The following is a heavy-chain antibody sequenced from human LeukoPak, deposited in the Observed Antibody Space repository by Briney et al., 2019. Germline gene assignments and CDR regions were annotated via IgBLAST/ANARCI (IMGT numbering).Heavy chain of an antibody. CDR1: GFTFSSYG. Sequence: QSGGSLRLSCAASGFTFSSYGMHWVRQAPGKGLEWVAFMRYDGSNKYYADSVKGRFTISRDNSKNTLYLQMNSLRAEDTAVYYCARVFYDFWSGDYYYYMDVWGKGTTVTVSS. D-gene: IGHD3-3*01. CDR3: ARVFYDFWSGDYYYYMDV. CDR2: MRYDGSNK. V-gene: IGHV3-30*02. J-gene: IGHJ6*03.